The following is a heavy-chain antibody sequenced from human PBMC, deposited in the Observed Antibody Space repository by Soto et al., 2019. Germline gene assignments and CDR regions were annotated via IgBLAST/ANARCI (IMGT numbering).Heavy chain of an antibody. J-gene: IGHJ5*02. CDR2: MNPNSGKR. D-gene: IGHD3-10*01. V-gene: IGHV1-8*01. CDR3: ATAQGSWLDP. CDR1: RYSFTSYN. Sequence: ASVKVSCKASRYSFTSYNINWVRQATGQRLEWMGWMNPNSGKRGYAPKFKGRVTMTRNNYISTADMELSSMRSEATVVSYCATAQGSWLDPWGQGTLVTVSS.